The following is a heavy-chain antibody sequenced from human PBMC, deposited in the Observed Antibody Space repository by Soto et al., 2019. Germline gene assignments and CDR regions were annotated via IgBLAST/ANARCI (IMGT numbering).Heavy chain of an antibody. D-gene: IGHD2-2*01. J-gene: IGHJ6*02. CDR3: ARVGYCISTSCLGV. Sequence: ASVKVSCKASGYTFTRHDINWGRQATGQGLEWMGWMNPNSGNTGYAQKFQGRVTMTRNTSISTAYMELSSLRSEDTAVYYCARVGYCISTSCLGVWGQGTTVTVSS. V-gene: IGHV1-8*01. CDR2: MNPNSGNT. CDR1: GYTFTRHD.